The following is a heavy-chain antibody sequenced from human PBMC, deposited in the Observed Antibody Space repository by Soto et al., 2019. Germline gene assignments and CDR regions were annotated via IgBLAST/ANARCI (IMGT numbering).Heavy chain of an antibody. D-gene: IGHD2-21*02. CDR1: GGSISGYY. J-gene: IGHJ6*02. Sequence: QVQLQESGPGLVKPSETLSLTCTVSGGSISGYYWSWIRQPPGKGLEWIGYMYNTGSTVYNPSFTSRVTISVETSKSQLSLRLNSVTAADTAVYYCARDLWGYCGTDCYPLDVWGQGTTVTVSS. CDR3: ARDLWGYCGTDCYPLDV. CDR2: MYNTGST. V-gene: IGHV4-59*01.